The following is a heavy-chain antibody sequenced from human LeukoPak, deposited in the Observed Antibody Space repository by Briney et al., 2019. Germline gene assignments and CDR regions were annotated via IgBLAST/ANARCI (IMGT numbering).Heavy chain of an antibody. CDR2: ISGSGGST. V-gene: IGHV3-23*01. CDR3: AKDLRVGCSSTSCYRRRGHYYYGMDV. D-gene: IGHD2-2*02. Sequence: GGSLRLSCAASGFTVSSNYMSWVRQAPGKGLEWVSAISGSGGSTYYADSVKGRFTISRDNSKNTLYLQMNSLRAEDTAVYYCAKDLRVGCSSTSCYRRRGHYYYGMDVWGQGTTVTVSS. CDR1: GFTVSSNY. J-gene: IGHJ6*02.